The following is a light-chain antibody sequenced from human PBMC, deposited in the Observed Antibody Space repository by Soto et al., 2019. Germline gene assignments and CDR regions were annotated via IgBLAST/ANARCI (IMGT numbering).Light chain of an antibody. V-gene: IGKV1-33*01. Sequence: DIQMTQSPSSLSASVGDRVTITCQASQDISNYLNWYQQKPGKAPKLLIYDASNLETGAPSRFSGSGSRTDFTFTISSLRPEDIAKYYCQQYDNLHLTFGGGTKVEIK. CDR2: DAS. CDR3: QQYDNLHLT. J-gene: IGKJ4*01. CDR1: QDISNY.